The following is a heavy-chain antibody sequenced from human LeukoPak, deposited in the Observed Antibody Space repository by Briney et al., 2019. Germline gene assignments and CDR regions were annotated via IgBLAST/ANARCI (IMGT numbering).Heavy chain of an antibody. CDR2: IRSKSYGQTT. CDR1: GFTFGDYA. CDR3: TTDPYCGDDCYQDY. Sequence: GGSLRLSCTASGFTFGDYAMSWVRQAPGKGLEWVGFIRSKSYGQTTEYGASVKGRFIISRDDSKNTLILQMNRLRSEDTAFYYCTTDPYCGDDCYQDYWGQGTLVTVSS. J-gene: IGHJ4*02. V-gene: IGHV3-49*04. D-gene: IGHD2-21*02.